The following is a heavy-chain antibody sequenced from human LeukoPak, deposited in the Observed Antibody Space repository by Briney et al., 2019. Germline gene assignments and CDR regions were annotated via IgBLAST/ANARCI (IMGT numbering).Heavy chain of an antibody. V-gene: IGHV1-58*01. CDR1: GFTFTSAA. Sequence: ASVKLSCKASGFTFTSAAVQCVRQARGQRLEWIGWIVVGSGNTNYAQKFQERVTITRDMSTSTAYMELSSLRSEDTAVYYCAAESQLLWFGVFNYWGQGTLVTVSS. CDR3: AAESQLLWFGVFNY. D-gene: IGHD3-10*01. J-gene: IGHJ4*02. CDR2: IVVGSGNT.